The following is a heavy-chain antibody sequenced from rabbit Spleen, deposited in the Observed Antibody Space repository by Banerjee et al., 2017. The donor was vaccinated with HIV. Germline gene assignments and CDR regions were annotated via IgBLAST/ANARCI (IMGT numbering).Heavy chain of an antibody. CDR1: GFSFSSSYW. V-gene: IGHV1S40*01. CDR2: IDTGISGST. D-gene: IGHD8-1*01. CDR3: ARDTASSFSSYGMDL. J-gene: IGHJ6*01. Sequence: QSLEESGGDLVKPGASLTLTCTASGFSFSSSYWICWVRQAPGKGLEWIACIDTGISGSTYYASWAKGRFTISKTSSTSVTLQMTSLTAADTATYFCARDTASSFSSYGMDLWGQGTLVTV.